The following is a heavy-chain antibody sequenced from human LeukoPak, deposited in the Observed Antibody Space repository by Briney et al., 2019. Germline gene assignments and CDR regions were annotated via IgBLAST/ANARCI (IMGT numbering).Heavy chain of an antibody. CDR3: ARSSIGYYYYYYMDV. V-gene: IGHV5-51*01. Sequence: GESLKISCKGSGYSFTSYWIGWVRQVPGIGLEWMGIIYPGDSDTRYSPSFQGQVTISADKSISTAYLQWSSLKASDTAMYYCARSSIGYYYYYYMDVWGKGTTVTVSS. CDR1: GYSFTSYW. D-gene: IGHD6-6*01. CDR2: IYPGDSDT. J-gene: IGHJ6*03.